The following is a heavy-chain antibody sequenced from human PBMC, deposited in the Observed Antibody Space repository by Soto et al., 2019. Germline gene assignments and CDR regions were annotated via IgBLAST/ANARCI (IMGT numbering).Heavy chain of an antibody. D-gene: IGHD5-18*01. CDR3: ARAAGGYSYSSYYYYYYGMDV. CDR1: GFTFSSYG. CDR2: IWYDGSNK. V-gene: IGHV3-33*01. Sequence: QVQLVESGGGVVQPGRSLRLSCAASGFTFSSYGMHWVRQAPGKGLEWVAVIWYDGSNKYYADSVKGRFTISRDNSKNTLYRQMNSLRAEDTAVYYCARAAGGYSYSSYYYYYYGMDVSGQGTTVTVSS. J-gene: IGHJ6*02.